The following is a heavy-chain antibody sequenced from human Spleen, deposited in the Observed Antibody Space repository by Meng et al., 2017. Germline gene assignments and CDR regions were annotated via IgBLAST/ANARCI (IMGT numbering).Heavy chain of an antibody. Sequence: SCKASGGTFSSYAISWGRQAPGKGMEWVANIKQDGSEKYYVDSVKGRFTISRDNAKNSLYLQMNSLRAEDKTVYYCGRGPITVAGTLDYWGQGALITVSS. D-gene: IGHD6-19*01. CDR3: GRGPITVAGTLDY. CDR1: GGTFSSYA. CDR2: IKQDGSEK. J-gene: IGHJ4*02. V-gene: IGHV3-7*04.